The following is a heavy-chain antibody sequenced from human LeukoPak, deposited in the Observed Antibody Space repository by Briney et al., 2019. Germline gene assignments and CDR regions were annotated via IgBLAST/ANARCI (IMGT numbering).Heavy chain of an antibody. Sequence: GGSLRLSCAASGFIFQKFGMSWVRQAPGKGREWVSGINWNGVTIGYADSVKGRFTISRDNAKNSLYLQMSNLRAEDTAVYYCARTGLGHCSTTSCYAGYNYSYTDVWGKGTTVTVSS. V-gene: IGHV3-20*04. J-gene: IGHJ6*03. CDR3: ARTGLGHCSTTSCYAGYNYSYTDV. CDR1: GFIFQKFG. D-gene: IGHD2-2*01. CDR2: INWNGVTI.